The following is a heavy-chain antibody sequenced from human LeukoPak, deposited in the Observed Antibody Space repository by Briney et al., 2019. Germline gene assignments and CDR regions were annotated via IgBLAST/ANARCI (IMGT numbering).Heavy chain of an antibody. CDR1: GGSFSGYY. CDR2: IDDSGST. CDR3: ARGIPATSIDY. J-gene: IGHJ4*02. Sequence: SETLSLTCAVYGGSFSGYYWSWIRQSPGKGLEWIGEIDDSGSTNYKPSLKSRVTISVDTSKNQFSLRLTSVTVADTAVYYCARGIPATSIDYWGQGTLVTVSS. D-gene: IGHD2-2*01. V-gene: IGHV4-34*01.